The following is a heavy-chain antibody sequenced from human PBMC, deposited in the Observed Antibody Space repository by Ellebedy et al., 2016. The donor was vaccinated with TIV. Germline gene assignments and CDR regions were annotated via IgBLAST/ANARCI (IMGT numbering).Heavy chain of an antibody. CDR3: ATTSGYGTGWYGRNDY. CDR2: IRSGCST. V-gene: IGHV3-23*01. D-gene: IGHD6-19*01. CDR1: GFTFSSYA. Sequence: GESLKISCAASGFTFSSYAMSWVRQAPGKGLEWVSSIRSGCSTSYADSVKVRFTISRDNSESTLYLQMNSLRVEDTAVYYCATTSGYGTGWYGRNDYWGQGTLVTVSS. J-gene: IGHJ4*02.